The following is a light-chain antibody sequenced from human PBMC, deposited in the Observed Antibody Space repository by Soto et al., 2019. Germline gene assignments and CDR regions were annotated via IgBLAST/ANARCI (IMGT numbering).Light chain of an antibody. J-gene: IGKJ1*01. CDR2: GAS. CDR3: QQYGSSPWT. V-gene: IGKV3-20*01. Sequence: EIVLTQSPATLSSFPGDRFTLSCRASQAVNTRLAWYQHKPGQAPRLLIYGASSRATGIPDRFSGSGSGTDFTLTISRLEPEDFAVYYCQQYGSSPWTFGQGTKGDIK. CDR1: QAVNTR.